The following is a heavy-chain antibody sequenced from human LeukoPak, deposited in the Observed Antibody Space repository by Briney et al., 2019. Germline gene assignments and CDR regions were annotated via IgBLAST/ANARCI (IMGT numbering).Heavy chain of an antibody. CDR1: SGSFSHYY. V-gene: IGHV4-34*01. J-gene: IGHJ5*02. D-gene: IGHD3-9*01. CDR2: IDHTGNT. Sequence: SETLTLTCAVNSGSFSHYYWTWMRQSPGKGLEWIGEIDHTGNTNYNPSLKSRVTISVDTSKNQFSLKLSSVTAADTAVYYCARHDDYDILTGYRLPTPFDPWGQGTLVTVSS. CDR3: ARHDDYDILTGYRLPTPFDP.